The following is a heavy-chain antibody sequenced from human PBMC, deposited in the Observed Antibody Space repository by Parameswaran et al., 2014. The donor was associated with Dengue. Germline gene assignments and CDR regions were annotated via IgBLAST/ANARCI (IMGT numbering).Heavy chain of an antibody. J-gene: IGHJ3*02. V-gene: IGHV4-61*02. D-gene: IGHD3-22*01. CDR2: IYTSGST. Sequence: RWIRQPREGLEWIGRIYTSGSTNYNPSLKSRVTISVDTSKNQFSLKLSSVTAADTAVYYCARTGNYYDLGLRYAFDIWGQGDNGHRLL. CDR3: ARTGNYYDLGLRYAFDI.